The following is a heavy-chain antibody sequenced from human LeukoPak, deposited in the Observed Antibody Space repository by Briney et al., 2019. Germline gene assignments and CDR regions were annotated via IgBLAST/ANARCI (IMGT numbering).Heavy chain of an antibody. CDR1: GGSISSSSYY. J-gene: IGHJ4*02. Sequence: SETLSLTCTVSGGSISSSSYYWGWIRQPPGKGLEWIGSIDYSGSTYYNPSLKSRVTISVDTSKNQFSLKLSSVTAADAAVYYCARRLGYCSGGSCYLSGCDYWGQETLVTVSS. CDR2: IDYSGST. CDR3: ARRLGYCSGGSCYLSGCDY. V-gene: IGHV4-39*01. D-gene: IGHD2-15*01.